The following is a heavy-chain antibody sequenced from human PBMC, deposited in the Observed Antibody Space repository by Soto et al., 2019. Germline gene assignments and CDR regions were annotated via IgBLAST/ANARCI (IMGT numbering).Heavy chain of an antibody. CDR2: TYYRSKWYN. CDR3: ARDPPDFHSAFDY. Sequence: PXQTRSLPGAISGYSVSSKSAAWNWIRRSPSRGLEWLGRTYYRSKWYNDYAVSVKSRITINPDTSKNQFSLHLSSVTPEDTAVYYCARDPPDFHSAFDYWGQGTLVTVSS. V-gene: IGHV6-1*01. CDR1: GYSVSSKSAA. J-gene: IGHJ4*02. D-gene: IGHD4-4*01.